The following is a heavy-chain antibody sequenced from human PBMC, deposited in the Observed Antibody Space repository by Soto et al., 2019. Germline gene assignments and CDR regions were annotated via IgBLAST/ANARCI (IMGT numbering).Heavy chain of an antibody. CDR3: AREMHYGDFGGDGMEV. V-gene: IGHV4-30-2*01. D-gene: IGHD2-21*02. CDR1: GGSISSASYS. Sequence: QLQLQGSGSGLVKPSQTLSLTCAVSGGSISSASYSWIWIRQPPGKGLEWIGCIYQSGFTFYNPSLKNRVPIWVGRSNNQVPLQVRSVTATDTAVYYCAREMHYGDFGGDGMEVWGQGTTVTVSS. J-gene: IGHJ6*02. CDR2: IYQSGFT.